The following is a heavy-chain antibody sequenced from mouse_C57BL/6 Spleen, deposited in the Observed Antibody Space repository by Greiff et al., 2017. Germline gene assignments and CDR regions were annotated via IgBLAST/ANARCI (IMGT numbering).Heavy chain of an antibody. Sequence: VQLQQPGAELVMPGASVKLSCKASGYTFTSYWMHWVKQRPGQGLEWIGEIDPSDSYTNYNQKFKGKSTLTVDKSSSTAYMQLSSLTSEDSAVYYCARMGVCSIRRGAMDYWGQGTSVTVSS. CDR2: IDPSDSYT. J-gene: IGHJ4*01. CDR3: ARMGVCSIRRGAMDY. D-gene: IGHD3-1*01. V-gene: IGHV1-69*01. CDR1: GYTFTSYW.